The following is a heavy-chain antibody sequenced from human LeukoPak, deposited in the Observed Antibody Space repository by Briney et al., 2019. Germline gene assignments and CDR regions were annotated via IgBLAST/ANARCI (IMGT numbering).Heavy chain of an antibody. CDR1: GFTFSSYG. D-gene: IGHD6-13*01. Sequence: GGSLRLSCAASGFTFSSYGMHWVRLAPGKGLEWVAFIRYDGSNKYYADSVKGRFTISRANSKNTLYLQMNSLRAEDTAVYYCAKDGPLAAAGTYYYYMDVWGKGTTVTVSS. CDR2: IRYDGSNK. J-gene: IGHJ6*03. V-gene: IGHV3-30*02. CDR3: AKDGPLAAAGTYYYYMDV.